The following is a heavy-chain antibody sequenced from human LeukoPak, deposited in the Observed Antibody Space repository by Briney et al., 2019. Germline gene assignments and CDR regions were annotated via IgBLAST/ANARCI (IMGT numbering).Heavy chain of an antibody. CDR2: INPNSGGT. D-gene: IGHD3-22*01. CDR1: GYTFTGYY. J-gene: IGHJ4*02. Sequence: ASVKVSCKASGYTFTGYYMHWVRQAPGQGLEWMGWINPNSGGTSYAQKFQGRVTMTRDTSISTAYMELSRLRSDDTAVYYCARAGVVSYYYDSSGYSLDYWGQGTLVTVSS. CDR3: ARAGVVSYYYDSSGYSLDY. V-gene: IGHV1-2*02.